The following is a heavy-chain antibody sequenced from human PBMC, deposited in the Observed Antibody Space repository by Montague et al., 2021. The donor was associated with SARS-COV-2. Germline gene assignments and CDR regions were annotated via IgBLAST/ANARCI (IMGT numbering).Heavy chain of an antibody. D-gene: IGHD3-10*01. CDR1: GGSISSYY. Sequence: SETLSLTCTVSGGSISSYYWSWIRQPPGKGLEWIGYIYYSGSTNYNPSLKSRVTISADTSKNQFSLKLSSVTAADTAVYYCARTYYYGSVVWFDPWGQGTLVTDSS. J-gene: IGHJ5*02. CDR2: IYYSGST. V-gene: IGHV4-59*08. CDR3: ARTYYYGSVVWFDP.